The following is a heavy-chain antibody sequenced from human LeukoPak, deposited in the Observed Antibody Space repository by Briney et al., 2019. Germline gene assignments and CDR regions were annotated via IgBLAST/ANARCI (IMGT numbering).Heavy chain of an antibody. CDR2: ISGRGANT. V-gene: IGHV3-23*01. J-gene: IGHJ4*02. CDR3: AKAVVIVPTATPFDY. D-gene: IGHD2-2*01. Sequence: PGGSLRLSCAASGFTVSSNYMSWVRQAPGKGLEWVSAISGRGANTYYADSVKGRFTISRDNSKNTLYMQMNSLRAEDTAVYYCAKAVVIVPTATPFDYWGQGTLVTVSS. CDR1: GFTVSSNY.